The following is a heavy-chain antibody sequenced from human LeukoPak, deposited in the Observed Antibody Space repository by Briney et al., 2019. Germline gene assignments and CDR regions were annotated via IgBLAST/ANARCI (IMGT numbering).Heavy chain of an antibody. Sequence: PSETLSLTCTVSGGSISSYYWSWIRQPPGKGLEWIGYIYYSGSTNYNPSLKSRVTIPVDTSKNQFSLKLSSVTAADTAVYYCARDRGYSYGDYYYYYYMDVWGKGTTVTVSS. V-gene: IGHV4-59*01. J-gene: IGHJ6*03. CDR2: IYYSGST. CDR3: ARDRGYSYGDYYYYYYMDV. D-gene: IGHD5-18*01. CDR1: GGSISSYY.